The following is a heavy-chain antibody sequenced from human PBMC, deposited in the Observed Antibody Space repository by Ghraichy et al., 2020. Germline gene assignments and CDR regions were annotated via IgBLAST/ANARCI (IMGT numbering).Heavy chain of an antibody. CDR2: ISYDGSNK. J-gene: IGHJ6*02. CDR1: GFTFSSYA. CDR3: ARDDCSGGSCYGGVDYYYYGMDV. Sequence: GGSLRLSCAASGFTFSSYAMHWVRQAPGKGLEWVAVISYDGSNKYYADSVKGRFTISRDNSKNTLYLQMNSLRAEDTAVYYCARDDCSGGSCYGGVDYYYYGMDVWGQGTTVTVSS. D-gene: IGHD2-15*01. V-gene: IGHV3-30-3*01.